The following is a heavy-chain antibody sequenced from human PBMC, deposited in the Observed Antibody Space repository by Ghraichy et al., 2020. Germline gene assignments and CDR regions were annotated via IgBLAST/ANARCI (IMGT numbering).Heavy chain of an antibody. J-gene: IGHJ4*02. V-gene: IGHV3-23*01. Sequence: GGSLRLSCAASGFTFSNYAMSWVRQAPGKGLEWVSVISGSGGSTYYADPVKGRFTISRDNSKNTVYLQMNSLRAEDTAVYYCANRLSYGWGYWGQGTLVTASS. CDR3: ANRLSYGWGY. CDR1: GFTFSNYA. D-gene: IGHD5-18*01. CDR2: ISGSGGST.